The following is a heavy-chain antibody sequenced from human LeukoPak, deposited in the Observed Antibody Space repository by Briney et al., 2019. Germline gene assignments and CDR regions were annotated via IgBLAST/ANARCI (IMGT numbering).Heavy chain of an antibody. CDR3: AREQDYFDY. CDR1: GDRVSSNSAA. Sequence: SQTLSLTCAISGDRVSSNSAAWNWIRQFPSRGLEWLGRTYYRSEWYSDYAVSVKSRITINPDTSKNQLSLQLNSVTPEDTAVYYCAREQDYFDYWGQGTLVTVSS. V-gene: IGHV6-1*01. CDR2: TYYRSEWYS. J-gene: IGHJ4*02.